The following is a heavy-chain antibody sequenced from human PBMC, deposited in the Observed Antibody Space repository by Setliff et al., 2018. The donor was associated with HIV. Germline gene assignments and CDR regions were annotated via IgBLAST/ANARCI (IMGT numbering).Heavy chain of an antibody. D-gene: IGHD3-10*01. CDR2: IYTSGST. J-gene: IGHJ4*02. V-gene: IGHV4-4*08. Sequence: SETLSLTCTVSGGSISGYYWSWIRQPPGKGLEWIGYIYTSGSTNYNPSLKNRVTISVDTSKNTFPLKLSSVAAADAAVYYCTGDYNSGSNRFDYWGQGTPVTVSS. CDR1: GGSISGYY. CDR3: TGDYNSGSNRFDY.